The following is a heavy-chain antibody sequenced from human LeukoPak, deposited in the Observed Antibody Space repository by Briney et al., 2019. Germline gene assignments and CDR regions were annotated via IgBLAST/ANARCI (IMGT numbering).Heavy chain of an antibody. D-gene: IGHD3-10*01. J-gene: IGHJ4*02. CDR1: GFTFSSYD. CDR2: ISDSGTTI. CDR3: ATDGTPLRVGEVFFDN. Sequence: GGSLRLSCAASGFTFSSYDMNWVRQAPGRELEWISYISYISDSGTTIYYADSVKGRFTISRDDAKNSVYLQMNSLRDEDTAVYYCATDGTPLRVGEVFFDNWGQGTLVTVSS. V-gene: IGHV3-48*03.